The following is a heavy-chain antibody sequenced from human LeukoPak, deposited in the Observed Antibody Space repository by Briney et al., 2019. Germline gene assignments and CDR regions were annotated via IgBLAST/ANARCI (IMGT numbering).Heavy chain of an antibody. Sequence: GGSLRLSCAASGFTFSSYWLHCVRQAPGKGLVWVSRINSDGSSTNYADSVKGRFTISRDNAKNTLYLQMNSLRAEDTAVYYCASTLSSSPQWGRGTLVSVSS. CDR1: GFTFSSYW. CDR3: ASTLSSSPQ. CDR2: INSDGSST. D-gene: IGHD6-6*01. J-gene: IGHJ1*01. V-gene: IGHV3-74*01.